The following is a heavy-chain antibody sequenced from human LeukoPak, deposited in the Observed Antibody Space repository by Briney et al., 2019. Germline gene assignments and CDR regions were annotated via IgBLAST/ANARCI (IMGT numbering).Heavy chain of an antibody. Sequence: QTGGSLRLSCEGSGFTFSNAWMNWVRQAPGKGLVWVSRIKGDGSSTSYADSVKGRFTISRDNAKNTLYLQMNSLRAEDTAMYYCAGGLTVLPRSTFDSWGQGTLATVSS. V-gene: IGHV3-74*01. CDR1: GFTFSNAW. CDR3: AGGLTVLPRSTFDS. J-gene: IGHJ4*02. CDR2: IKGDGSST. D-gene: IGHD2-2*01.